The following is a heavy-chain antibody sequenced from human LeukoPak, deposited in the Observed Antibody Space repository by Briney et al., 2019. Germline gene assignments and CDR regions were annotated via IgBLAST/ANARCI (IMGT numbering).Heavy chain of an antibody. CDR1: GFTFANYS. V-gene: IGHV3-23*01. J-gene: IGHJ6*03. CDR2: ISTDGTT. CDR3: AKVGHGGYYCYMDI. Sequence: PGGSLRLSCAVSGFTFANYSMTWVRQAPGKGLESVSSISTDGTTYYAHSVKGRFTLSRDNSKNTLYLQLSSLRAEDTAVYYCAKVGHGGYYCYMDIWGKGTTVTVSS. D-gene: IGHD3-16*01.